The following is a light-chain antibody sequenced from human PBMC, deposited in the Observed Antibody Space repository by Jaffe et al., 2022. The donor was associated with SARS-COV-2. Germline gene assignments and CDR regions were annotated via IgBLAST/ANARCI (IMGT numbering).Light chain of an antibody. CDR3: QQSYSTPLT. V-gene: IGKV1-39*01. CDR2: AAS. CDR1: QSFSSY. Sequence: DIQMAQSPPSLSASVGDRVTITCRASQSFSSYLNWYQQRPGKAPKLLIYAASSLQSGVPSRFSGSGSGTDFTLTISNLQPEDFATYYCQQSYSTPLTFGGGTKVEI. J-gene: IGKJ4*01.